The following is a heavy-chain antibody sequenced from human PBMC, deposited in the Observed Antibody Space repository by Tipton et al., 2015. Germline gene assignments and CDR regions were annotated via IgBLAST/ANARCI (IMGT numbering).Heavy chain of an antibody. V-gene: IGHV1-8*01. J-gene: IGHJ6*02. CDR3: AREITMVRESPWSGMDV. CDR1: GYSFTTYD. D-gene: IGHD3-10*01. Sequence: QLVQSGPEVKKPGASVKVSCKASGYSFTTYDIIWVRQATGQGLEWMGWMNPNSGNTGYAQKFQGRVTMTRNTSISTAFMDLSSLRSEDTAVYYCAREITMVRESPWSGMDVWGQGTTVTVSS. CDR2: MNPNSGNT.